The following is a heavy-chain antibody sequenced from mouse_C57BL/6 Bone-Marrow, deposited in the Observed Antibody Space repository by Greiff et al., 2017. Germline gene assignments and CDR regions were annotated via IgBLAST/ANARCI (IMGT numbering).Heavy chain of an antibody. V-gene: IGHV1-52*01. CDR3: SRYYGSSYFDY. Sequence: QVQLQQPGAELVRPGSSVKLSCKASGYTFTSYWMHWVKQRPIQGLEWIGNIDPSDSETHYNQKFKDKATLTVDKSSSTAYMQLSSLTSDDSAVYYCSRYYGSSYFDYWGQGTTLTVSS. CDR1: GYTFTSYW. D-gene: IGHD1-1*01. CDR2: IDPSDSET. J-gene: IGHJ2*01.